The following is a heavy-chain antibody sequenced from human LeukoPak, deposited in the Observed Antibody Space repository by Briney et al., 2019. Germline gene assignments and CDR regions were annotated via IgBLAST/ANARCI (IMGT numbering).Heavy chain of an antibody. CDR1: GFTFTSYS. Sequence: GSLRLSCAASGFTFTSYSMSWVRQAPGKGLEWVSGTSDRGDYTYYADSVKGRFPISRDSSKNTLFLQMNSLRAEDTALYFCARKAQYNGHYPLDYWGQGTLVTVSS. D-gene: IGHD1-7*01. J-gene: IGHJ4*02. V-gene: IGHV3-23*01. CDR3: ARKAQYNGHYPLDY. CDR2: TSDRGDYT.